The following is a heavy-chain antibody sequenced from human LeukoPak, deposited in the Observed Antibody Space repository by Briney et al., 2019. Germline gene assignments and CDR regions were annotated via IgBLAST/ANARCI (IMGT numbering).Heavy chain of an antibody. Sequence: SETLSLTCTVSGGSISSYYWSWIRQPPGKGLEWIGYIYYSGSTNYNPSLKSRVTISVDTSKNQFSLKLSSVTAADTAVYYCARGNSYYDSSGYYFDYWGQGTLVTVSS. D-gene: IGHD3-22*01. J-gene: IGHJ4*02. CDR3: ARGNSYYDSSGYYFDY. CDR1: GGSISSYY. CDR2: IYYSGST. V-gene: IGHV4-59*01.